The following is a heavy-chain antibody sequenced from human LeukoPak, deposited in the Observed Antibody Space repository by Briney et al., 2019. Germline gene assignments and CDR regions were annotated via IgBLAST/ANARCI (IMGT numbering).Heavy chain of an antibody. D-gene: IGHD4-17*01. Sequence: PGGSLRLSCAASGFTFSSYSMNWVRQAPGKGLEWVSSISSSSSYIYYADSVKGRFTISRDNAKNSLYLQMNSLRAEDTAVYYCARAVYGFDAFDIWGQGIMVTVSS. V-gene: IGHV3-21*01. CDR1: GFTFSSYS. J-gene: IGHJ3*02. CDR2: ISSSSSYI. CDR3: ARAVYGFDAFDI.